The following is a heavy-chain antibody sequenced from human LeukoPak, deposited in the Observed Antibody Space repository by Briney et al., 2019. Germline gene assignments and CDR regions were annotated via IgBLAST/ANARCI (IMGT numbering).Heavy chain of an antibody. J-gene: IGHJ3*02. Sequence: SETLSLTCIVSSASIFGTYYHWGWIRQPPGKGLEWIGTFYYSGTTFYNPSLKSRVTISVDTSKSHFSLRLTSVTATDTAVYYCATANGNAFDIWGTGTLVTVSS. D-gene: IGHD1-26*01. CDR3: ATANGNAFDI. CDR2: FYYSGTT. CDR1: SASIFGTYYH. V-gene: IGHV4-39*01.